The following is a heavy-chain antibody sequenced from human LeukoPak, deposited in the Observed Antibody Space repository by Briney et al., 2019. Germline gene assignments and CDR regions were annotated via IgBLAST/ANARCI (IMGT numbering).Heavy chain of an antibody. Sequence: PGGSLRLSCAASGFTFSSYSMNWVRQAPGKGLEWVSSISSSSSYIYYADSVKGRFTISRDNAKNSLYLQMNSLRAEDTAVYYCARDLAVAGTQYGYWGQGTLVTVSS. D-gene: IGHD6-19*01. J-gene: IGHJ4*02. CDR1: GFTFSSYS. CDR3: ARDLAVAGTQYGY. CDR2: ISSSSSYI. V-gene: IGHV3-21*01.